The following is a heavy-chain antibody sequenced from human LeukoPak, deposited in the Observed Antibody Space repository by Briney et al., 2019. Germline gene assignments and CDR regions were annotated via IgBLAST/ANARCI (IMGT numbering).Heavy chain of an antibody. Sequence: GGSLRLSCVASGFTLSSYWMSWVRQAPGKGLEWVANIKQDGSEKYYVDSVMGRFTISRDNAKNSLFLQMNSLRAEDTAVYYCARVLRYCSGGNCYSGGLGYMDVWGKGTTVTISS. D-gene: IGHD2-15*01. CDR2: IKQDGSEK. CDR1: GFTLSSYW. J-gene: IGHJ6*03. V-gene: IGHV3-7*03. CDR3: ARVLRYCSGGNCYSGGLGYMDV.